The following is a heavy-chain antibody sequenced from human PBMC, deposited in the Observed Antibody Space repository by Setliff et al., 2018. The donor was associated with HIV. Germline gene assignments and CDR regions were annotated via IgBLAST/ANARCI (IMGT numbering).Heavy chain of an antibody. CDR3: ARFRKFQLVGALDY. D-gene: IGHD1-26*01. Sequence: WASVKVSCKASGYTFTNYDINWVRQATGQGLEWMGWMNPNSGNTGYAQKFQGRVTMTRNTSISTAYMELSSLRSEDTAVYYCARFRKFQLVGALDYWGQGTLVTVPQ. CDR2: MNPNSGNT. J-gene: IGHJ4*02. CDR1: GYTFTNYD. V-gene: IGHV1-8*01.